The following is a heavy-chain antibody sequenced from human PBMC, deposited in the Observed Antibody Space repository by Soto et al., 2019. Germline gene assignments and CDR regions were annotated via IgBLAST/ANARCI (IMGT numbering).Heavy chain of an antibody. Sequence: PGGSLRLSCAASGFTFSSYSMNWVRQAPGKGLEWVSSISSSSSYIYYADSVKGRFTISRDNAKNSLYLQMNSLRAEDTAVYYCARTGYPTYDSSGYGIRKAGYYFDYWGQGTLVTVSS. CDR2: ISSSSSYI. J-gene: IGHJ4*02. CDR1: GFTFSSYS. CDR3: ARTGYPTYDSSGYGIRKAGYYFDY. V-gene: IGHV3-21*01. D-gene: IGHD3-22*01.